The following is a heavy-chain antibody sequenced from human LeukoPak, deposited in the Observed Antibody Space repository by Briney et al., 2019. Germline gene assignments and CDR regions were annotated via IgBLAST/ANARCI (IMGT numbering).Heavy chain of an antibody. CDR2: IGGSGGST. D-gene: IGHD6-19*01. CDR3: AKDQSVAGFFFDY. J-gene: IGHJ4*02. CDR1: GFTFSSYA. V-gene: IGHV3-23*01. Sequence: PGGSLRLSCAASGFTFSSYAMSWVRQAPGKGLEWVSAIGGSGGSTYYADSVKGRFTISRDNSKNTLYLQMNSLRAEDTAVYYCAKDQSVAGFFFDYWGQGTLVTVSS.